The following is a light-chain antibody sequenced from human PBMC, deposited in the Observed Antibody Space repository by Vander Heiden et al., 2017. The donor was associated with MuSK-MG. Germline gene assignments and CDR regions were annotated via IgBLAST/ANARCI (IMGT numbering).Light chain of an antibody. V-gene: IGKV3-11*01. CDR3: QRPAT. CDR2: DAS. Sequence: EIVLTQSPATLSLSPGERATLSCRASQSVSSYLAWYQQKPGQAPRLLIYDASNRATGIPARFRGSGSGTDFTLTISSLEPEDFAVYYCQRPATFGQGTKLEIK. J-gene: IGKJ2*01. CDR1: QSVSSY.